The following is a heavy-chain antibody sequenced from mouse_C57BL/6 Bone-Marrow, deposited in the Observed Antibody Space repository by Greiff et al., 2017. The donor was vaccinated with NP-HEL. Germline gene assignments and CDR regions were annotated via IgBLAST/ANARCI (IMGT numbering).Heavy chain of an antibody. CDR2: IYPGSGNT. CDR3: ARGEDYYGSSFYWYFDV. Sequence: VKLLESGAELVRPGASVKLSCKASGYTFTDYYINWVKQRPGQGLEWIARIYPGSGNTYYNEKFKGKATLTAEKSSSTAYMQLSSLTSEDSAVYFCARGEDYYGSSFYWYFDVWGTGTTVTVSS. CDR1: GYTFTDYY. J-gene: IGHJ1*03. D-gene: IGHD1-1*01. V-gene: IGHV1-76*01.